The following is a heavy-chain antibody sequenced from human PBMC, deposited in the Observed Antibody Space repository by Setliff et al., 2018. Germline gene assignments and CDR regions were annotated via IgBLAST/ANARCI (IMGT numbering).Heavy chain of an antibody. V-gene: IGHV3-30*04. Sequence: PGGSLRLSCAASGFTFSSYTMHWVRQAPGKGLEWVALISSDGSHKYYTDSVKGRFTISRDNSKNTLYLQMNSLRAEDTAVYYCAKNGFGVVALGVNNWFDPWGQGTLVTVSS. D-gene: IGHD3-10*01. CDR2: ISSDGSHK. CDR1: GFTFSSYT. J-gene: IGHJ5*02. CDR3: AKNGFGVVALGVNNWFDP.